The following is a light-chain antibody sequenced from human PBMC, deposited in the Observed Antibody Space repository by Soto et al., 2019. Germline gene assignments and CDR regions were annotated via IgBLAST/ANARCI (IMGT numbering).Light chain of an antibody. CDR3: QQYGSSPR. J-gene: IGKJ1*01. CDR1: QSVTSSY. Sequence: EIVLTQSPGTLSLSPGERATLSCRASQSVTSSYLAWYQQKPGQAPRLLIYGASSRATGIPDRFSGSGSGTDFTLTISRLEPEGCAVYYCQQYGSSPRFGQGTKVDIK. CDR2: GAS. V-gene: IGKV3-20*01.